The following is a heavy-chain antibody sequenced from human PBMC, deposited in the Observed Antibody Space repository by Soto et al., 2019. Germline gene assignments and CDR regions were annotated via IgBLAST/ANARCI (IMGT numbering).Heavy chain of an antibody. Sequence: QVHLEQSGAEVKKPGSSVKVYCKASGGIFKTDAVAWVRQAPGQGLEWVGGLTQMYGTANYAQKFQGRVTMTADESTGAADMEVSSLRAEDTAVYYCVRDLTLGYRSGGDGCDGWGQGTMVTVSS. V-gene: IGHV1-69*01. D-gene: IGHD5-18*01. J-gene: IGHJ3*01. CDR2: LTQMYGTA. CDR3: VRDLTLGYRSGGDGCDG. CDR1: GGIFKTDA.